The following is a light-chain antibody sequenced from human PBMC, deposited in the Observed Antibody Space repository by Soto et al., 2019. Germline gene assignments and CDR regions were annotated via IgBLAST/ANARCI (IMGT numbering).Light chain of an antibody. CDR3: SSYTGSSTLV. V-gene: IGLV2-14*01. CDR1: SSDVGSYNY. J-gene: IGLJ2*01. CDR2: DVS. Sequence: QSVLTQPASVSGSPGQSITISCTGTSSDVGSYNYVSWYQQHPGKAPKLMICDVSNRPSGVSNRFSGSKSGNTASLTISGLQAEDEADYYCSSYTGSSTLVFGGGTKLTVL.